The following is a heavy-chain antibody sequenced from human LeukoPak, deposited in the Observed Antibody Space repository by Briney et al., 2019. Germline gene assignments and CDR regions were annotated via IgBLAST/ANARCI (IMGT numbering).Heavy chain of an antibody. CDR3: AREGDGYNSPIDN. V-gene: IGHV3-21*01. CDR2: ITSSSSYI. D-gene: IGHD5-24*01. CDR1: GFTFSSYA. Sequence: GGSLRLSCAASGFTFSSYAMSWVRQAPGKGLEWVSSITSSSSYIYYTDSVKGRFTISRDNAKNSLFLQMNSQRADDTAVYYCAREGDGYNSPIDNWGQGTLVTVSS. J-gene: IGHJ4*02.